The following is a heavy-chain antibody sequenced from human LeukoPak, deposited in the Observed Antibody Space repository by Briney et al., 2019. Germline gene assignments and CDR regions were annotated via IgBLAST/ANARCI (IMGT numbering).Heavy chain of an antibody. CDR3: ARGGDSGRPWDFFDY. Sequence: ASVKVSCKVSGYTLTELSMHWVRQAPGKGLEWMGGFDPEDGETIYAQKFQGRVTMTEDTSTDTAYMELSSLRSEDTAVYYCARGGDSGRPWDFFDYWGQGTLVTVSS. CDR1: GYTLTELS. D-gene: IGHD5-12*01. CDR2: FDPEDGET. J-gene: IGHJ4*02. V-gene: IGHV1-24*01.